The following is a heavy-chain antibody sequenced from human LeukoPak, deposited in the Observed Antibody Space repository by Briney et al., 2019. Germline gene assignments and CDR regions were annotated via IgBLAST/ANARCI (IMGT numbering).Heavy chain of an antibody. CDR2: TNHSGST. J-gene: IGHJ5*02. CDR1: GGSMSGYY. CDR3: ARGRHDILTGPPALLPGRNNWCDP. Sequence: SETLSLTCNVSGGSMSGYYWSWIRQPPGKGLEWIGETNHSGSTNYNPSLKSRVTISVDTSKNQFSLKLSSVTAADTAVYYCARGRHDILTGPPALLPGRNNWCDPWGQGTLVTVSS. V-gene: IGHV4-34*01. D-gene: IGHD3-9*01.